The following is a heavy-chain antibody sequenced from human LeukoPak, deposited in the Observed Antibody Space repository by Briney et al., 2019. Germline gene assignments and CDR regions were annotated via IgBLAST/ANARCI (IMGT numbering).Heavy chain of an antibody. J-gene: IGHJ3*02. D-gene: IGHD3-22*01. Sequence: ASVKVSCKASGYTFTGYYMHWVRQAPGQGLEWMGWINPNSGGTNYAQKFQGRVTMTRDTSISTAYMELSRLRSDDTAVYYCARDLGDSSGYYDAFDIWGQGTMVTFSS. CDR3: ARDLGDSSGYYDAFDI. CDR2: INPNSGGT. V-gene: IGHV1-2*02. CDR1: GYTFTGYY.